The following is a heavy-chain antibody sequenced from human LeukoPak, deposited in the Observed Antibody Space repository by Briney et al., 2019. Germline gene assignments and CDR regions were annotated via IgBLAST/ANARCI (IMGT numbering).Heavy chain of an antibody. CDR3: TRDLMDYDVSTGLHHYYMDV. CDR2: INGDGRNI. D-gene: IGHD3-9*01. J-gene: IGHJ6*02. CDR1: GFTFSSYW. V-gene: IGHV3-74*01. Sequence: GGSLRLSCVASGFTFSSYWMHWVRQDPRKGLVWGSRINGDGRNINYADSVRGRFTISRDNAKNTLYLQMNTLRVEDTAVYYCTRDLMDYDVSTGLHHYYMDVWGQGTTVTVSS.